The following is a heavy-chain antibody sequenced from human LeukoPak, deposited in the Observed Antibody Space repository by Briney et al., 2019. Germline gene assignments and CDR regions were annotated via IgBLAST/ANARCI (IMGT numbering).Heavy chain of an antibody. CDR3: ARSKNMITFGGVIEVFDY. V-gene: IGHV3-7*01. CDR1: GFTFSSYW. D-gene: IGHD3-16*02. Sequence: GGSLRLSCAASGFTFSSYWMSWVRQAPGKGLEWVANIKQDGSEKYYVESVKGRFTISRDNAKNSLYLQMNSLRAEDTAVYYCARSKNMITFGGVIEVFDYWGQGTLVTVSS. J-gene: IGHJ4*02. CDR2: IKQDGSEK.